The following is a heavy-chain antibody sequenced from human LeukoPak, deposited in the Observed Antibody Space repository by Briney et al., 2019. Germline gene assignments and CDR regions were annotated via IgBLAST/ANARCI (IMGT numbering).Heavy chain of an antibody. CDR1: GFTFSDYY. Sequence: GGSLRLSCAASGFTFSDYYMSWIRQALGKGLEWVSYISSSSSYTNYADSVKGRFTMSRDNAKNSLYPQMSSLRDEDTAVYYCARDSGYSYADDYWGQGTLVTVSS. CDR3: ARDSGYSYADDY. J-gene: IGHJ4*02. V-gene: IGHV3-11*05. CDR2: ISSSSSYT. D-gene: IGHD5-18*01.